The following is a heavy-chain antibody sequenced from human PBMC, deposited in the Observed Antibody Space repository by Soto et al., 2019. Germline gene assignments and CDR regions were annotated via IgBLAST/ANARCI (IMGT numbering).Heavy chain of an antibody. CDR2: TYYRSKWYN. CDR3: AKSPPRSGSGSYYNFGDWFDP. J-gene: IGHJ5*02. V-gene: IGHV6-1*01. D-gene: IGHD3-10*01. CDR1: GDSVSSNSAA. Sequence: SQTLSLTCAISGDSVSSNSAAWNWIRQSPSRGLEWLGRTYYRSKWYNDYAVSVKSRITINPDTSKNQFSLQLNSVTPEDTAVYYCAKSPPRSGSGSYYNFGDWFDPWGQGTLVTVSS.